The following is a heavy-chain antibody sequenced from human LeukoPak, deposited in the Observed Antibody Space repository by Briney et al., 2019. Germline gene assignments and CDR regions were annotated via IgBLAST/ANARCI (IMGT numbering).Heavy chain of an antibody. CDR2: ISTSGTTT. V-gene: IGHV3-11*04. Sequence: LSLTCTVSGGSISSSSYYWGWIRQPPGKGLEWLSHISTSGTTTYYANSVKGRFTISRDNAENSVYLQMSSLTAEDTGLYYCARDATTAVGWVYMDVWGKGTTVTISS. CDR3: ARDATTAVGWVYMDV. D-gene: IGHD6-13*01. J-gene: IGHJ6*03. CDR1: GGSISSSSYY.